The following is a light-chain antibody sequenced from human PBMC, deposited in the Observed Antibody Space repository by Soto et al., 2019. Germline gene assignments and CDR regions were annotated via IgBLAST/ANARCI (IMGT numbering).Light chain of an antibody. V-gene: IGLV1-44*01. CDR2: NNN. J-gene: IGLJ3*02. CDR1: SSNIGSTT. CDR3: AAWDDSLNGVV. Sequence: QAVVTQPPSASGTPGQRVTIACSGSSSNIGSTTVKWYQQLPGTAPKLLIYNNNQRPSGVPDRFSGSKSGTSASLAISGLQSEDEADYYCAAWDDSLNGVVFGGGTKLTGL.